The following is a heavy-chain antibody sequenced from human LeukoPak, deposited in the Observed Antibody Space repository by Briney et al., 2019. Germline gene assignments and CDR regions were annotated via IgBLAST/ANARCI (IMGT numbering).Heavy chain of an antibody. CDR2: IYYSGST. Sequence: PSETLSLTCTVSGGSITNYYWSWIRQPPGKGLEWIGYIYYSGSTNYNPSLKSRVTISVDTSKNQFSLKLSSVTAADTAVYYCAMSSGWYLHFDYWGQGTLVTVSS. D-gene: IGHD6-19*01. V-gene: IGHV4-59*01. CDR3: AMSSGWYLHFDY. CDR1: GGSITNYY. J-gene: IGHJ4*02.